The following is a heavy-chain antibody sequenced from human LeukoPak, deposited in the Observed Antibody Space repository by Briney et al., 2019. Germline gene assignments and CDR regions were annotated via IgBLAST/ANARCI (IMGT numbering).Heavy chain of an antibody. CDR3: ATDYYDSGSRFDP. Sequence: PSETLSLTCTVSGGSVSSVIYYWSWIRQPPGKGLEWIGYIYYSGSTNYNPSLKSRVTISVDTSKNQFSLKLSSVTAADTAVYYCATDYYDSGSRFDPWGQGTLVTVSS. CDR2: IYYSGST. D-gene: IGHD3-10*01. CDR1: GGSVSSVIYY. J-gene: IGHJ5*02. V-gene: IGHV4-61*01.